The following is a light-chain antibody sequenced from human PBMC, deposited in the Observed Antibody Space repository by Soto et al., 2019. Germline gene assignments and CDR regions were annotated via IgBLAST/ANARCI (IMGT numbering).Light chain of an antibody. CDR1: QSVNGNY. V-gene: IGKV3-20*01. CDR2: SAS. J-gene: IGKJ2*01. Sequence: EIVLTQSPGTLSLSPGERATLSCRASQSVNGNYLTWYQQKPGQAPRLLIYSASRRATDIPDRFSGSGSGTDFTLTISRLEPEDFAVYYCQQYGSSFRYTFGQGTKLEIK. CDR3: QQYGSSFRYT.